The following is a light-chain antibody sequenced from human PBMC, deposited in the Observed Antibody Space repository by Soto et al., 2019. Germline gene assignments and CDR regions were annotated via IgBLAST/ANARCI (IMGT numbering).Light chain of an antibody. CDR1: QSVSSK. J-gene: IGKJ1*01. Sequence: EIVMTQSPATLSVSPGERAPLSCRASQSVSSKLAWYQQKHGQAPRLLIYDASTRATGIPARFSGSGSGTELTITISSLQSEDFEVYYCQQFNNWPRTFDQGTKVDIK. V-gene: IGKV3-15*01. CDR3: QQFNNWPRT. CDR2: DAS.